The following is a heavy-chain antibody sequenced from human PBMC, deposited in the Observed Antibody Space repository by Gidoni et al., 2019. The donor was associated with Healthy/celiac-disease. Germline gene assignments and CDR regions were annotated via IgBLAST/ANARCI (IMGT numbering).Heavy chain of an antibody. J-gene: IGHJ4*02. D-gene: IGHD3-10*01. V-gene: IGHV4-31*03. Sequence: QVQLQESGPGLVKPAQTLSLTCTVSGGSSGSGGYYWSWIRQHPGKGLEWIGYIYYSGSTYYNPSLKSRVTISVDTSKNQFSLKLSSVTAADTAVYYCARLDGSGSYSYFDYWGQGTLVTVSS. CDR3: ARLDGSGSYSYFDY. CDR1: GGSSGSGGYY. CDR2: IYYSGST.